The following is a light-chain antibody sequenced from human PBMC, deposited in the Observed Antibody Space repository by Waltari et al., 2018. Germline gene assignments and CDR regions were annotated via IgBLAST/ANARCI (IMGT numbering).Light chain of an antibody. CDR3: SSQSSNDVVL. V-gene: IGLV2-14*01. J-gene: IGLJ2*01. CDR1: SNDGGGYNS. Sequence: QSALTQSASVSGSPGQSVTIFCAGTSNDGGGYNSVSWYQEHPGQAPRVIIYDVSDRPSGVSDRFSGSKSGNTASLTISGLQAEDEADYYCSSQSSNDVVLFGGGTKLTVL. CDR2: DVS.